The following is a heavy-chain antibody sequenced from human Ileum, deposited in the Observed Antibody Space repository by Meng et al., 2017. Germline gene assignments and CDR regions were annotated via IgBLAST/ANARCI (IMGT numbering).Heavy chain of an antibody. V-gene: IGHV1-3*01. Sequence: QVQLVQSGAEVKKVGASVKGSCTASGYTFRNYPLHWVRQAPGQRPEWMGWINAGNGNIKISQKFQGRITITSDTSATAYMELSSLRSEDTAVYFCARENDNWNYFDYWGQGSLVTVSS. D-gene: IGHD1-1*01. J-gene: IGHJ4*02. CDR2: INAGNGNI. CDR1: GYTFRNYP. CDR3: ARENDNWNYFDY.